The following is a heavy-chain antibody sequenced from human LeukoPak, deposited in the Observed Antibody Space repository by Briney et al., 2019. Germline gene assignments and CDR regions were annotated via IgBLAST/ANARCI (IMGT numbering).Heavy chain of an antibody. Sequence: SETLSLTCTVSGGSIRYYFWSWIWQPPGKGLEWIGCIYTSGRTNYNPSLKSRVTISVDTSKNQFSLNLSSVTAADTAVYYCARGVLHDSSGYPFDYWGRGTLVTVSS. J-gene: IGHJ4*02. CDR3: ARGVLHDSSGYPFDY. D-gene: IGHD3-22*01. V-gene: IGHV4-4*09. CDR2: IYTSGRT. CDR1: GGSIRYYF.